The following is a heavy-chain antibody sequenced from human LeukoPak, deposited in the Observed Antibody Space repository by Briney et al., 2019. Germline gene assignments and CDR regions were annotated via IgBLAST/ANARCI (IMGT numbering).Heavy chain of an antibody. CDR1: GFSVSGNN. J-gene: IGHJ6*03. Sequence: PGGSLRLSCAASGFSVSGNNMNWVRQAPGKGLEWVSVIYSGGITYYADSVKGRFTISRDNSKNTLYLQMTSLRAEDTAVHYCASESVAVAGYMVVWGKGTTVTVPS. CDR3: ASESVAVAGYMVV. D-gene: IGHD6-19*01. CDR2: IYSGGIT. V-gene: IGHV3-53*01.